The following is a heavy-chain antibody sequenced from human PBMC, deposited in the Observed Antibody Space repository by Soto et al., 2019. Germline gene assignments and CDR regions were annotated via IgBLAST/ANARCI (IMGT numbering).Heavy chain of an antibody. D-gene: IGHD2-2*01. CDR2: INPSGGST. CDR1: GYTFTSYY. CDR3: VRESTPTRWFDP. V-gene: IGHV1-46*03. J-gene: IGHJ5*02. Sequence: APVKVSCKASGYTFTSYYIHWVRHAPGQGLEWMGVINPSGGSTSYAQNFQGRVTMTRDTSTSTVYMELSSLRSEDTAVYYCVRESTPTRWFDPWGQGTLVTVSS.